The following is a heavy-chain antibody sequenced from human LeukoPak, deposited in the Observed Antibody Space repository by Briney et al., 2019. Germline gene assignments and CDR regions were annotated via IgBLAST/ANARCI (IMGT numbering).Heavy chain of an antibody. V-gene: IGHV1-3*01. J-gene: IGHJ4*02. CDR2: INAGNGNT. Sequence: ASVKVSCKASGYTFTSYAMHWVRQAPGQRLEWMGWINAGNGNTKYSQKFQGRVTITRDTSASTAYMELSSLRSEDTAVYYCARGEQLLLPYYFDYWGRGTLVTVSS. CDR1: GYTFTSYA. D-gene: IGHD6-13*01. CDR3: ARGEQLLLPYYFDY.